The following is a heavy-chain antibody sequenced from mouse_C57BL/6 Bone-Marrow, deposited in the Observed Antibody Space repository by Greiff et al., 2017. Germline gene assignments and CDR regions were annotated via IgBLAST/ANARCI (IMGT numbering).Heavy chain of an antibody. CDR1: GYTFTSYW. J-gene: IGHJ1*03. CDR3: SSPYNSNYWYFDV. Sequence: QVQLKESGAELVKPGASVKMSCKASGYTFTSYWITWVKQRPGQGLEWIGDIYPGSGSTNYNEKFKSKATLTVDTSSSTAYMQLSSLTSEDSAVYYCSSPYNSNYWYFDVWGTGTTVTGSS. V-gene: IGHV1-55*01. CDR2: IYPGSGST. D-gene: IGHD2-5*01.